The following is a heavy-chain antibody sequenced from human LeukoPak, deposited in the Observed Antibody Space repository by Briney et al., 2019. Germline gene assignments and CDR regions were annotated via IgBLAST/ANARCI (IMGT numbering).Heavy chain of an antibody. CDR1: GFTFNSFG. V-gene: IGHV3-30*03. J-gene: IGHJ4*02. CDR3: ATDHGFHYGAYFDY. D-gene: IGHD4-17*01. Sequence: PGGSLRLSCAASGFTFNSFGMHWVRQAPGKGLEWVAVISYDGSNKYSADSVKGRFTISRDNSKNTLYLQMNSLRPEDTAVYYCATDHGFHYGAYFDYWGQGTLVTASS. CDR2: ISYDGSNK.